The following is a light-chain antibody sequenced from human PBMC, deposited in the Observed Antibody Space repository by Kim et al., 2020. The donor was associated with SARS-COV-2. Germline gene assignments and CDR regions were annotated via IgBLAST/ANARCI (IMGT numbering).Light chain of an antibody. CDR3: SSYAGSNNYV. V-gene: IGLV2-8*01. Sequence: QSALTQPPSASGSPGQSVTISCTGTSSDVGGYKYVSWYQQHPVKAPKLMIYEVSKRPSGVPDRFSGSKSGNTASLTVSGLQAEDEADYYCSSYAGSNNYVFGTGTKVTVL. J-gene: IGLJ1*01. CDR1: SSDVGGYKY. CDR2: EVS.